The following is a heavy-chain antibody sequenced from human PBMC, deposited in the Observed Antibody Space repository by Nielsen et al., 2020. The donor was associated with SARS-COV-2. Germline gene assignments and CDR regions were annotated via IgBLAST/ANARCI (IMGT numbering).Heavy chain of an antibody. CDR1: GGSVSSNDW. Sequence: GSLRLSCAVSGGSVSSNDWWTWVRQSPGKGLEWIGEVSHSGSINYNPSLKSRATLSMDKSKRQFSLRLTSVSAADTAVYFCARGDLVVVPSPILGLGPFFYYFYLDVWGKGTTVTVSS. J-gene: IGHJ6*03. CDR3: ARGDLVVVPSPILGLGPFFYYFYLDV. CDR2: VSHSGSI. V-gene: IGHV4-4*01. D-gene: IGHD2-2*01.